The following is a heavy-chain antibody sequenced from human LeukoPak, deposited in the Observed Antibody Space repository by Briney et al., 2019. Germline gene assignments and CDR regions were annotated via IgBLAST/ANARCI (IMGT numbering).Heavy chain of an antibody. J-gene: IGHJ4*02. CDR2: IWYDGSNK. Sequence: PGRSLRLSCAASGFTFSSYGMHWVRQAPGKGLEWVAVIWYDGSNKYYADSLRGRFTISRDNSKNTLYLQMSSLRAEDTAVYSCARDGGYSYGPLEYYFDYWGQGTLVTVSS. CDR1: GFTFSSYG. D-gene: IGHD5-18*01. V-gene: IGHV3-33*01. CDR3: ARDGGYSYGPLEYYFDY.